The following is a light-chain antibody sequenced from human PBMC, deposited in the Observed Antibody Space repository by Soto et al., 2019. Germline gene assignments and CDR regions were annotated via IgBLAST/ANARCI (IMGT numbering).Light chain of an antibody. CDR1: RGISNW. J-gene: IGKJ3*01. V-gene: IGKV1-12*01. Sequence: DIQMTQSPSSVSVSVGDSVTITCRASRGISNWLAWYQQIPGKAPKLLIYAASSLHSGVPARFTGSGFGTDFTLTINSLQPEDFATYYCQQANSFPFTFGPGTKVGSK. CDR3: QQANSFPFT. CDR2: AAS.